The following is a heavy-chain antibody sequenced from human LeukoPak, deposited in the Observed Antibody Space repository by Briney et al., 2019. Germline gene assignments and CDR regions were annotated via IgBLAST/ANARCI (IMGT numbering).Heavy chain of an antibody. V-gene: IGHV4-39*07. Sequence: SETLSLTCTVSGGSISSSSYYWGWIRQPPGKGLEWIGYIYYSGSTYYNPSLKSRVTISVDTSKNQFSLKLSSVTAADTAVYYCARSVLRFLEWFAENAFDIWGQGTMVTVSS. CDR3: ARSVLRFLEWFAENAFDI. J-gene: IGHJ3*02. D-gene: IGHD3-3*01. CDR2: IYYSGST. CDR1: GGSISSSSYY.